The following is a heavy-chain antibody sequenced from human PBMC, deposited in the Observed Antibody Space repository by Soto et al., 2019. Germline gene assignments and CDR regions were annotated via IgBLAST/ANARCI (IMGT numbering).Heavy chain of an antibody. Sequence: GGSLRLSCAASGFTFSNYPMHWVRQAPGKGLDWVAMTSDDGNRKEYADSVKGRFTISRDNAKNSLYLQMNSLRAEDTAVYYCVRFRSYYFDYWGQGTLVTVSS. CDR3: VRFRSYYFDY. D-gene: IGHD3-10*01. CDR2: TSDDGNRK. V-gene: IGHV3-30*03. CDR1: GFTFSNYP. J-gene: IGHJ4*02.